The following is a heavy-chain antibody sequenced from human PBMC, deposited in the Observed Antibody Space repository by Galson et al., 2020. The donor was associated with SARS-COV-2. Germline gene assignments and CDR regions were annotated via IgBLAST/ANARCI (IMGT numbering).Heavy chain of an antibody. D-gene: IGHD1-20*01. J-gene: IGHJ6*02. CDR2: INPNSGGT. CDR1: GYTFTGYY. Sequence: ASVKVSCKASGYTFTGYYMHWVRQAPGQGLEWMGWINPNSGGTNYAQKFQGRVTRTRDTSISTAYMELSRLRSDDTAVYYCARDLVYSRVGCGMDVWGQGTTVTV. CDR3: ARDLVYSRVGCGMDV. V-gene: IGHV1-2*02.